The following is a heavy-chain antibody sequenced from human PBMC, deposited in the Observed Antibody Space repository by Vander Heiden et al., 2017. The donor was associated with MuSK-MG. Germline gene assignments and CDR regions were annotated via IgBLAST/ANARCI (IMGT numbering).Heavy chain of an antibody. Sequence: EVQLVEYGGGLVKPGGSLRLSCAASGFSFTSYDMNWVRQAPGKGLEWVSSITSSSTYIYYADSVKGRFTISRDNAKNSLYLQMSSLRVEDTAVYYCARDYSGYDNWGQGTLVTVSS. CDR2: ITSSSTYI. D-gene: IGHD5-12*01. CDR3: ARDYSGYDN. V-gene: IGHV3-21*01. CDR1: GFSFTSYD. J-gene: IGHJ4*02.